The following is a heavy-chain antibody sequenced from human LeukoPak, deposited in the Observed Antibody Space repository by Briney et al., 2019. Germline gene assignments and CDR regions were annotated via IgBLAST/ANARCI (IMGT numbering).Heavy chain of an antibody. V-gene: IGHV3-33*01. CDR1: GFTFSSYG. CDR2: IWYDGSNK. D-gene: IGHD5-12*01. J-gene: IGHJ4*02. Sequence: GRSLRLSCAASGFTFSSYGMHWVRQAPGKGLEWVAVIWYDGSNKYYADSVKGRFTISRDNSKNTLYVQMNSLRAEDTAVYYCAIDLSGYGDYWGQGTLVTVSS. CDR3: AIDLSGYGDY.